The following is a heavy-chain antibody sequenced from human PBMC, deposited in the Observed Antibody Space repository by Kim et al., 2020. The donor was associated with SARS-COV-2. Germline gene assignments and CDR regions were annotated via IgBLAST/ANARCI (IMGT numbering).Heavy chain of an antibody. V-gene: IGHV3-74*01. D-gene: IGHD3-3*01. CDR2: INGDGSSA. CDR3: ARGFPVAPRSAMDV. CDR1: GFTFSNFW. J-gene: IGHJ6*02. Sequence: GGSLRLSCAASGFTFSNFWMHWVRQVPGKGLVCVSHINGDGSSAIYADSVKGRFTISRDNAKDTLYLQMNSLRVDDTAVYYCARGFPVAPRSAMDVWGQGTTVTVSS.